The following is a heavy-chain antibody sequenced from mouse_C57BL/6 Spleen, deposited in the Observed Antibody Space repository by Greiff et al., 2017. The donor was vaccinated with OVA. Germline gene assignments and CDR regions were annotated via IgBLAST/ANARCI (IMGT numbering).Heavy chain of an antibody. CDR1: GYAFTNYL. CDR3: ARGGNPYAMDY. J-gene: IGHJ4*01. Sequence: VQLQQSGAELVRPGTSVKVSCKASGYAFTNYLIEWVKQRPGQGLEWIGVINPGSGGTNYNEKFKGKATLTADKSSSTAYMQLSSLTSEDSAVYFCARGGNPYAMDYWGQGTSVTVSS. CDR2: INPGSGGT. D-gene: IGHD2-1*01. V-gene: IGHV1-54*01.